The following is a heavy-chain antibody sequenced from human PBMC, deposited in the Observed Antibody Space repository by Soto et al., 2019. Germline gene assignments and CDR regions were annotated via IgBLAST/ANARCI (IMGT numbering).Heavy chain of an antibody. CDR3: AKGGLDGSGGFDY. CDR1: GFTFSSYG. Sequence: GGSLRLSCAASGFTFSSYGMHWVRQAPGKGLEWVAVISYDGSNKYYADSVKGRFTISRDNSKNTLYLQMNSLRAEDTAVYYCAKGGLDGSGGFDYWGQGTLVTVS. J-gene: IGHJ4*02. V-gene: IGHV3-30*18. CDR2: ISYDGSNK. D-gene: IGHD3-10*01.